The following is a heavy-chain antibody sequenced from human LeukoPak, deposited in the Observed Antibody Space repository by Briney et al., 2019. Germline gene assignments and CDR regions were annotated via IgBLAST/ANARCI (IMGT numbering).Heavy chain of an antibody. Sequence: PSETLSLTCTVSGGSISTYYWNWIRQPPGKGLEWIGYIYHSGSTNYNPSLQSRVTISVDTSKNQFSLNLNSVTAADTAVYYCARDSGGMVDYWGQGTLVTVSS. D-gene: IGHD1-14*01. J-gene: IGHJ4*02. CDR2: IYHSGST. V-gene: IGHV4-59*01. CDR1: GGSISTYY. CDR3: ARDSGGMVDY.